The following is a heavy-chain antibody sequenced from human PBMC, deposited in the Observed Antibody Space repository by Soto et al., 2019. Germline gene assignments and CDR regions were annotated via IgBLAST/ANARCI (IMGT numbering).Heavy chain of an antibody. V-gene: IGHV5-51*01. CDR2: IYNGDSDT. CDR1: GYSFTSYW. D-gene: IGHD6-6*01. Sequence: PGEALKISWKGSGYSFTSYWIGWVRQMPGKGLEWMVIIYNGDSDTRYSPSFQGQVTISADKSISNAYLQWSSLKASDTAMYYCASNPRSSDAFDXWGQGTMVTVS. CDR3: ASNPRSSDAFDX. J-gene: IGHJ3*02.